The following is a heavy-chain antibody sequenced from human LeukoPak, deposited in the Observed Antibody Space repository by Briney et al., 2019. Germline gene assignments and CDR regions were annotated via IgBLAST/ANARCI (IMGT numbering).Heavy chain of an antibody. D-gene: IGHD3-10*01. CDR3: AKSEWTYYYGSGSYPYYFDY. Sequence: GASVKFSCKASGYTFTSYDINWVRQATGQGLEWMGWMNPYSGNTGYEQKFQSRVRMTRNTSISTAYMELSSLRSEDTAVYYCAKSEWTYYYGSGSYPYYFDYWGQGTLVTVSS. CDR1: GYTFTSYD. V-gene: IGHV1-8*01. CDR2: MNPYSGNT. J-gene: IGHJ4*02.